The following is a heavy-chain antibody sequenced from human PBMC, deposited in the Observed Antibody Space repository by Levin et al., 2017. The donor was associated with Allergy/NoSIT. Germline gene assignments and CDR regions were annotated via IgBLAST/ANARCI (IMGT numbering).Heavy chain of an antibody. CDR3: ATDRDYIWGSYPTSIDY. V-gene: IGHV3-15*01. Sequence: GESLKISCAVSGLTFRNAWMTWVRQTPGKGLEWVGRIQSKTDGGTTDYAAPVKGRFTISRDDSKNTLYLQMNSLKTEDTAIYYCATDRDYIWGSYPTSIDYWGQGTLVTVSS. CDR2: IQSKTDGGTT. D-gene: IGHD3-16*02. J-gene: IGHJ4*02. CDR1: GLTFRNAW.